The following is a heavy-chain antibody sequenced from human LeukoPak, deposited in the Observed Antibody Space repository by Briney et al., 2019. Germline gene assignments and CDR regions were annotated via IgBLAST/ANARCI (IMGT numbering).Heavy chain of an antibody. Sequence: GGSLRLSCAASGFTFSSYAMSWVRQAPGKGLEWVANIKQDGSEKYYVDSVKGRFTISRDNAKNSLYLQMNSLRAEDTAVYYCARVGDFWSGYYYYYGMDVWGQGTTVTVSS. J-gene: IGHJ6*02. CDR3: ARVGDFWSGYYYYYGMDV. CDR2: IKQDGSEK. V-gene: IGHV3-7*04. CDR1: GFTFSSYA. D-gene: IGHD3-3*01.